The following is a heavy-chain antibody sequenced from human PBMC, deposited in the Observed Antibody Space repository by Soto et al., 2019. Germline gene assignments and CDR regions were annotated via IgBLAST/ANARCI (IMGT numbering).Heavy chain of an antibody. CDR2: TYFSGIT. Sequence: QVQLQESGPGLAQPSQILSLTCTVSGGSISSGGYYWTWIRQHPGKGLEWIGHTYFSGITYYNPSLKSRVTISIDTSQNQFSLKLTSVTAADTAVYYCGRDHGTFTDYWGQGTLVTVSS. D-gene: IGHD1-1*01. CDR1: GGSISSGGYY. V-gene: IGHV4-31*03. CDR3: GRDHGTFTDY. J-gene: IGHJ4*02.